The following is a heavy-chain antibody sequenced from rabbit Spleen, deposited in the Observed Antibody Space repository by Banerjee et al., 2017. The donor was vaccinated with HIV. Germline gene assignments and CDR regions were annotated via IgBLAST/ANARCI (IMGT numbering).Heavy chain of an antibody. V-gene: IGHV1S40*01. D-gene: IGHD2-1*01. CDR3: ARGSATMTMVITGFHFNL. CDR2: INAVTGKA. J-gene: IGHJ4*01. Sequence: QSLEESGGDLVKPGASLTLTCTVSGFSFSSYYYMCWVRQAPGKGLEWIACINAVTGKAVYASWAKGRFTFSKTSSTTVTLQMTSLTAADTATYFCARGSATMTMVITGFHFNLWGQGTLVTVS. CDR1: GFSFSSYYY.